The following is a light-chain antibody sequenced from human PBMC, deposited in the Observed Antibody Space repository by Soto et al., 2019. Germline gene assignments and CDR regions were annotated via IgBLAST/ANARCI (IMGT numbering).Light chain of an antibody. Sequence: DIQMTQSPSSLSASVGDRVTITCRASQGIGNGLGWYQQKPGKAPKRLIYAASSLDGGVPWRFSGSGSGTEFTLTISSLQPVDFATYYCLQHNNYPQTFGQGTKVEVK. CDR1: QGIGNG. CDR2: AAS. J-gene: IGKJ1*01. CDR3: LQHNNYPQT. V-gene: IGKV1-17*01.